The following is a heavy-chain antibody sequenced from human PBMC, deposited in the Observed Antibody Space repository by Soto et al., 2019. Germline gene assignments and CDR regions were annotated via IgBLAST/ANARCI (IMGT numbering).Heavy chain of an antibody. D-gene: IGHD3-10*01. V-gene: IGHV1-69*01. CDR3: ARRTVLLKFEH. J-gene: IGHJ5*02. CDR1: GGTFSSYA. Sequence: QVQLVQSGAEVKKPGSSVKVSCKASGGTFSSYAISWVRQAPGQGLEWMGGIIPIFGTANYAQKFQGRVTMSADESPSTTSMELSSLMSEETAMYYYARRTVLLKFEHWGQGTLVTVSS. CDR2: IIPIFGTA.